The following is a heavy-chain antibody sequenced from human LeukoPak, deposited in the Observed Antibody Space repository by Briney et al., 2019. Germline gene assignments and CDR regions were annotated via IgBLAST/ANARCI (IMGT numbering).Heavy chain of an antibody. CDR3: ARAVGDSSSWVYYFDY. D-gene: IGHD6-13*01. CDR1: GYTFTSYD. CDR2: MNPNSGNT. J-gene: IGHJ4*02. Sequence: ASVKVSCKAPGYTFTSYDINWVRQATGQGLEWMGWMNPNSGNTGYAQKFQGRVTMTRNTSISTAYMELSSLRSEDTAVYYCARAVGDSSSWVYYFDYWGQGTLATVSS. V-gene: IGHV1-8*01.